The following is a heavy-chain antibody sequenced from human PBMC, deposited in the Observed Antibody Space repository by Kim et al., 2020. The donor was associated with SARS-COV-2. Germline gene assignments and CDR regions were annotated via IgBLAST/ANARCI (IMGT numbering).Heavy chain of an antibody. CDR3: ALGRRLTTFVDYFYYGMD. Sequence: ASVKVSCKASGYTFTNYGIIWVRQGPGQGLEWVGWISAYNDKTDSAQKFQGRVTITTDTSATTAFLELGNLRSDDTAVYYCALGRRLTTFVDYFYYGMD. CDR2: ISAYNDKT. D-gene: IGHD1-1*01. CDR1: GYTFTNYG. V-gene: IGHV1-18*04. J-gene: IGHJ6*01.